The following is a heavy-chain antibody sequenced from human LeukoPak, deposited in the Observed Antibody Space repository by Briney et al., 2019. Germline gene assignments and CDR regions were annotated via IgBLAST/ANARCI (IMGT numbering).Heavy chain of an antibody. V-gene: IGHV4-39*07. D-gene: IGHD1-7*01. CDR2: IYYSGST. J-gene: IGHJ3*02. Sequence: SETLSLTCTVSGGSISSSSYYWGWIRQPPGKGLEWIGSIYYSGSTYYNPTLKSRVTISVDTSENQFSLKLSSVTAADTAVYYCARHRTTGLRAFDIWGQGTMVTVSS. CDR1: GGSISSSSYY. CDR3: ARHRTTGLRAFDI.